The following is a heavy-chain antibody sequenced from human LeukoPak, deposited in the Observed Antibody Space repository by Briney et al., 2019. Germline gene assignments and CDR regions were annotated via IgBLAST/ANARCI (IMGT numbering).Heavy chain of an antibody. Sequence: PSETLCLTCTVPGDSVSSYYSSWIRQPPGKGLEWIGYIHYSGSTHYNPPLTSRVTISGDTSQNQFSLKLSSVTAADTAVYYCASSPRGTEYFFRWGQGSLVTVSS. CDR3: ASSPRGTEYFFR. CDR2: IHYSGST. D-gene: IGHD3-10*01. V-gene: IGHV4-59*08. J-gene: IGHJ1*01. CDR1: GDSVSSYY.